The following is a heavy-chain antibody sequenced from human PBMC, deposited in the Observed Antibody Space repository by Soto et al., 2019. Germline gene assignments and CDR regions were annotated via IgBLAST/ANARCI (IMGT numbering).Heavy chain of an antibody. J-gene: IGHJ4*02. Sequence: GSLKISCKASGYSFTTNWIGWVRHRPGKGLEWVGIIYPGDSDTRYNTSFRGQVTISADKSITTAYLQWSSLKASDTATYYCARHPGYSGYDSSKGPYFDYWGLGTLVTGSS. CDR2: IYPGDSDT. CDR3: ARHPGYSGYDSSKGPYFDY. V-gene: IGHV5-51*01. D-gene: IGHD5-12*01. CDR1: GYSFTTNW.